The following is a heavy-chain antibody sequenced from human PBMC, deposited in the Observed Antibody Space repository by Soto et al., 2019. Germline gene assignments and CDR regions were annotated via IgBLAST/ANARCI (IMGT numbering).Heavy chain of an antibody. CDR3: SRGCWTTVPTAGSLYFDY. CDR2: FSVDGSTT. V-gene: IGHV3-30*04. CDR1: GFSFSSYA. Sequence: QVQLVESGGGVVQPGRSLRLSCAASGFSFSSYAMHWVRQAPGKGLEWVAVFSVDGSTTYYADFVKGRFTFSRDNPKNTPSLQINSLLSEDTDLYYCSRGCWTTVPTAGSLYFDYSGQGTLVTVS. D-gene: IGHD4-17*01. J-gene: IGHJ4*02.